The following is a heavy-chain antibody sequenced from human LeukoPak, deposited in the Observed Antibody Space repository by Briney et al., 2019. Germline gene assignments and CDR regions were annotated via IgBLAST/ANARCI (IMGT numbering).Heavy chain of an antibody. CDR3: ARLLVNWFDP. Sequence: PSETLSLTCTVSGGSISSYYWSWIRQPPGKGLEWIGYIYYSGSTNYNPSLKSRVTISVDTSKNQFSLKLSSVTAADTAVYHCARLLVNWFDPWGQGTLVTVSS. V-gene: IGHV4-59*08. CDR2: IYYSGST. CDR1: GGSISSYY. J-gene: IGHJ5*02. D-gene: IGHD2-8*02.